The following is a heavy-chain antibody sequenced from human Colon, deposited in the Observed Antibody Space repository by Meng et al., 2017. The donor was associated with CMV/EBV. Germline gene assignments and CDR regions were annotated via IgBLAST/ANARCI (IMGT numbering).Heavy chain of an antibody. CDR2: IDPSGGNT. Sequence: CKASGYTFSSYGISWVRQAPGQGLEWIGRIDPSGGNTGYAQNFQGRVIMTRDTSTSTVYLQLTSLRSKDTAVYYCARAIAAAGHFDYWGQGTLVTVSS. CDR1: GYTFSSYG. J-gene: IGHJ4*02. CDR3: ARAIAAAGHFDY. V-gene: IGHV1-46*01. D-gene: IGHD6-13*01.